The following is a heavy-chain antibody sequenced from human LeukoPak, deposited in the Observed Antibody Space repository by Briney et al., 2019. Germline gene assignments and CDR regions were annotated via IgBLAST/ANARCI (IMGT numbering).Heavy chain of an antibody. Sequence: GGSLRLSCAASGFTVSSNYMSWVRQAPGKGLGWVSVIYSGGSTYYADSVKGRFTISRDNSKNTLYLQMNSLRAEDTAVYYCARGEGSSPGVDYWGQGTLVTVSS. CDR1: GFTVSSNY. J-gene: IGHJ4*02. V-gene: IGHV3-66*02. CDR3: ARGEGSSPGVDY. D-gene: IGHD6-6*01. CDR2: IYSGGST.